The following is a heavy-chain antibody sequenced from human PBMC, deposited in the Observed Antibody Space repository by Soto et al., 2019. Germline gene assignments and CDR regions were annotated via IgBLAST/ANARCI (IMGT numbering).Heavy chain of an antibody. V-gene: IGHV1-69*01. D-gene: IGHD5-18*01. CDR1: GGTFSSDA. CDR3: ARAVEMATAPLTT. CDR2: IIPMFGTE. Sequence: QVQLVQSGAEVRKPGSSAKVSCKASGGTFSSDAISWVRQAPGQGLEWMGGIIPMFGTENYSEKFHERVTITADESTSTAYMEVSSLRSEDTAVYYCARAVEMATAPLTTWGQGTVVIVSS. J-gene: IGHJ5*02.